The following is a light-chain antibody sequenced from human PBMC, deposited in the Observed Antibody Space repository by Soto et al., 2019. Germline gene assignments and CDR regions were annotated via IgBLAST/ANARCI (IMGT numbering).Light chain of an antibody. Sequence: EIVLTQSPATLSVSPGERASLSCRASQTVGSNLAWYQQKPGQTPKLLIYGASTRADGIAARFSGSGSGTDFTLTISSLQSEDFAVYYCQKYNNCPITFGQGTRLEIK. J-gene: IGKJ5*01. CDR2: GAS. V-gene: IGKV3-15*01. CDR1: QTVGSN. CDR3: QKYNNCPIT.